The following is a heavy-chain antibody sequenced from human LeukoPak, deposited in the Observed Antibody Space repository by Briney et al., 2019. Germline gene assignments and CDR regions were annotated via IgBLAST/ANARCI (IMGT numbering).Heavy chain of an antibody. J-gene: IGHJ4*02. CDR2: INPNSGGT. CDR1: GYTFTGYY. Sequence: ASVKVSCKASGYTFTGYYMHWVRQAPGQGLEWMGWINPNSGGTNYAQKFQGRVTMTGDTSTSTAYMELSRLTSDDTSIYYCAGRPDTAMAPIFDYWGQGTLVTVSS. D-gene: IGHD5-18*01. CDR3: AGRPDTAMAPIFDY. V-gene: IGHV1-2*02.